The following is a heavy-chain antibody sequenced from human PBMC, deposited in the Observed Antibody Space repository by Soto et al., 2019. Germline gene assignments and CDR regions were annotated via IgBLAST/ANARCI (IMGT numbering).Heavy chain of an antibody. J-gene: IGHJ4*02. D-gene: IGHD1-1*01. CDR2: ISDNGGKT. Sequence: GGSLRFACSASGVSFSNVAMAWVRQAPGKGLEWVSSISDNGGKTDYADSVRGRFTLSRDNSKNTLYLQMNHLKAEDTAVYYCAKLYWNPRYFDYWGQGARVTVSS. CDR1: GVSFSNVA. V-gene: IGHV3-23*01. CDR3: AKLYWNPRYFDY.